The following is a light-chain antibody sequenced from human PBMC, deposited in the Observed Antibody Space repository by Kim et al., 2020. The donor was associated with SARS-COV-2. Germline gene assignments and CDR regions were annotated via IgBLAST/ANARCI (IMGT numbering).Light chain of an antibody. CDR1: SLRSYY. J-gene: IGLJ2*01. CDR3: NSWDNSGNHVV. Sequence: SSELTQDPAVSVALGQTVRITCQGDSLRSYYASWYQQKPGQAPVRVIYGKNNRPSGIPDRFSGSSSGNTASLTITGAQAEDEADYYCNSWDNSGNHVVFGGGTKVTVL. CDR2: GKN. V-gene: IGLV3-19*02.